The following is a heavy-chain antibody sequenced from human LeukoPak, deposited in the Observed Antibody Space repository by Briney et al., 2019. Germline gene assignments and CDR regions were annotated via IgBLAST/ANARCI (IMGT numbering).Heavy chain of an antibody. D-gene: IGHD5-12*01. CDR3: ATLTVATSFDY. J-gene: IGHJ4*02. CDR2: ISSSGTTI. V-gene: IGHV3-48*03. CDR1: GFSFSVYE. Sequence: GGSLRLSCAASGFSFSVYEMHWARQAPGKGLEWISDISSSGTTIYYADSVKGRFTISRDNAKSSLYLQMNSLRAEDTAVYYCATLTVATSFDYWGQGTLVTVSS.